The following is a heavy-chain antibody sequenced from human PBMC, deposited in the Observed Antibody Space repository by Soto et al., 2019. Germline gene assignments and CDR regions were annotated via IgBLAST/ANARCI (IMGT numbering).Heavy chain of an antibody. Sequence: GGSLRLSCAASGFTFSSYGMHWVRQAPGKGLEWVAVISYDGSNKYYADSVKGRFTISRDNSKNTLYLQMNSLRAEDTAVYYCAKDLDCSSTSCYVDYYYGMDVWGQGTTVTVSS. CDR3: AKDLDCSSTSCYVDYYYGMDV. CDR2: ISYDGSNK. V-gene: IGHV3-30*18. J-gene: IGHJ6*02. D-gene: IGHD2-2*01. CDR1: GFTFSSYG.